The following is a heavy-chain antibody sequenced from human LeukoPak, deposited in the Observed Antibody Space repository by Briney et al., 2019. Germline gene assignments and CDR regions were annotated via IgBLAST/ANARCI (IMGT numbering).Heavy chain of an antibody. V-gene: IGHV3-48*03. J-gene: IGHJ4*02. CDR2: ITSSGTTI. D-gene: IGHD3-10*02. Sequence: GGSLRLSCAASGFTFSSYEMNWVRQAPGKGLEWVSYITSSGTTIHYADSVKGRFTISRDNAKNSLYLQMNSLRAEDTAVYYCARDVRSYYWGQGTLVTVSS. CDR3: ARDVRSYY. CDR1: GFTFSSYE.